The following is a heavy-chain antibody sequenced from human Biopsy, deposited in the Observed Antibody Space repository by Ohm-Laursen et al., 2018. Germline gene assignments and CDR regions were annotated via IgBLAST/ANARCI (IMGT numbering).Heavy chain of an antibody. V-gene: IGHV1-2*02. CDR1: GYTFSLYH. CDR3: ARDPYCSGGNCYSPLDH. D-gene: IGHD2-15*01. CDR2: IDPDGGRT. J-gene: IGHJ4*02. Sequence: ASVKVSCKVSGYTFSLYHIHWVRQAPGQGLEWMGWIDPDGGRTSFGQYFQGRVTMTSDTSTGPAYLELTRLRSDDTAVYYCARDPYCSGGNCYSPLDHWGQGTLVTVSS.